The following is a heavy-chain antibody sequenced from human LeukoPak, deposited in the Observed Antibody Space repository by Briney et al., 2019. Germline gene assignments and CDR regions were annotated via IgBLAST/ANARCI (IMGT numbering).Heavy chain of an antibody. V-gene: IGHV3-53*01. Sequence: GGSLRLSCAASGFTVSSDYMRWVRQAAGKGLGWVSVIYSGGSTYYADSVRGRFTISRDNSKNTLYLQMNSLRAEDTAVHYCASPGRELGLAFHIWGQGTMVPVSS. CDR2: IYSGGST. CDR3: ASPGRELGLAFHI. D-gene: IGHD7-27*01. CDR1: GFTVSSDY. J-gene: IGHJ3*02.